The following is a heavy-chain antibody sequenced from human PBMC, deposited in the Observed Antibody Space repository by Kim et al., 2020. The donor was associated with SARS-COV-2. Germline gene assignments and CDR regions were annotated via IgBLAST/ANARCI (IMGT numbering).Heavy chain of an antibody. CDR3: ARGVLHYYYRMDV. J-gene: IGHJ6*02. CDR2: IYYSGST. Sequence: SETLSLTCTVSGGSISSYYWSWIRQPPGKGLEWIGYIYYSGSTNYNPSLKSRVTISVDTSKNQFSLKLSSVTAADTAVYYCARGVLHYYYRMDVRGQGTTVTVSS. CDR1: GGSISSYY. V-gene: IGHV4-59*13. D-gene: IGHD2-15*01.